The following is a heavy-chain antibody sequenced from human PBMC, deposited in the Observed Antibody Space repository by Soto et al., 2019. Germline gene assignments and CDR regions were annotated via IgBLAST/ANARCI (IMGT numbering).Heavy chain of an antibody. D-gene: IGHD4-4*01. CDR2: ISGRGGNT. V-gene: IGHV3-23*01. Sequence: PGGSLRLSCAASGFPFSSYAMNWVRQAPGKGLEWVSTISGRGGNTYNADSVKGRFTISRDNSENTVYLQMNSLRVEDTAVYYCAKGTYSDFDYWGQGTLVTVSS. CDR1: GFPFSSYA. CDR3: AKGTYSDFDY. J-gene: IGHJ4*02.